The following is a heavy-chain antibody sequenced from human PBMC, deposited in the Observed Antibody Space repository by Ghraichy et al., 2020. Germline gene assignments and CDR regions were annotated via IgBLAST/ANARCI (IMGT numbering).Heavy chain of an antibody. J-gene: IGHJ4*02. CDR3: ARDPYYDFWSGYDASFDY. CDR1: GFTFSSYS. CDR2: ISSSSSTI. Sequence: GGSLRLSCAASGFTFSSYSMNWVRQAPGKGLEWVSYISSSSSTIYYADSVKGRFTISRDNAKNSLYLQMNSLRDEDTAVYYCARDPYYDFWSGYDASFDYWGQGTLVTVSS. V-gene: IGHV3-48*02. D-gene: IGHD3-3*01.